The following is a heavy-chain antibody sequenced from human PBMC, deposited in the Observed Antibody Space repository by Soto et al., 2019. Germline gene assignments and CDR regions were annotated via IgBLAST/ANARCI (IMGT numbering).Heavy chain of an antibody. D-gene: IGHD4-17*01. J-gene: IGHJ6*02. CDR1: GYTFTAYY. CDR2: ITPDTGGP. CDR3: AKEDFNTGLDV. Sequence: ASVKVSCKASGYTFTAYYTHWVRQAPGQGLEWMGWITPDTGGPSYAQKFRGWVTMTRDTSTNTVYMELSRLKSEDTAVYYCAKEDFNTGLDVWGQGTSVTVSS. V-gene: IGHV1-2*04.